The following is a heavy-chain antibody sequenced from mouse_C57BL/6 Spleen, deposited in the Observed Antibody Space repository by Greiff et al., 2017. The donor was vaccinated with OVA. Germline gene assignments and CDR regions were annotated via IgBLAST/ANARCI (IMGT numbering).Heavy chain of an antibody. V-gene: IGHV3-6*01. CDR2: ISYDGSN. CDR1: GYSITSGYY. J-gene: IGHJ4*01. D-gene: IGHD1-1*01. Sequence: DVQLQESGPGLVKPSQSLSLTCSVTGYSITSGYYWNWIRQFPGNKLEWMGYISYDGSNNYNPSLKNRISITRDTSKNQFFLKLNSVTTEDTATYYCARRGYYGSSYAMDYWGQGTSVTVSS. CDR3: ARRGYYGSSYAMDY.